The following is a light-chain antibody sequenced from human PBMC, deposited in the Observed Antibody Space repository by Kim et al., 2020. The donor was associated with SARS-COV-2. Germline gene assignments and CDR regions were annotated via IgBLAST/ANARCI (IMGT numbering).Light chain of an antibody. CDR3: QKYNSAPWT. CDR2: GAS. J-gene: IGKJ1*01. CDR1: QDISND. V-gene: IGKV1-27*01. Sequence: ASVGDGVTITCRASQDISNDLAWYQQKPGKVPKVLIYGASTLQRGVPSRFSGSRSGTDFTLTISSVQPEDVATYYCQKYNSAPWTFGQGTKLEIK.